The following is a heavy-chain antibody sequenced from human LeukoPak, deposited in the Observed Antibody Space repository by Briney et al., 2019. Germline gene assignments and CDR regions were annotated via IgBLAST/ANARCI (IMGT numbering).Heavy chain of an antibody. CDR3: APKEDLSSWEVVVDY. J-gene: IGHJ4*02. Sequence: GGSLRLSCAASGFTFSSYAMSWVRQAPGKGLEWVSAISGSGGSTYYADSVKGRFTISRDNSKNRLYLQMHSLRAEDAAVYYCAPKEDLSSWEVVVDYWGQGTLVTVSS. CDR2: ISGSGGST. CDR1: GFTFSSYA. V-gene: IGHV3-23*01. D-gene: IGHD6-13*01.